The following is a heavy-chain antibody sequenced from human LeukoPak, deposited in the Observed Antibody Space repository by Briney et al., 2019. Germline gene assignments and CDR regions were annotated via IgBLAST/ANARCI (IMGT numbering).Heavy chain of an antibody. CDR2: IWYDASNR. Sequence: GGSLRLSCVASGFIFTRNGIYWVRQAPGQGLEWVAVIWYDASNRYYADSVKGRFTISRDNSKNTLYLQMNSLRAEDTAVYYCAKDRQQWLVRDLGYWGQGTLVTVSS. D-gene: IGHD6-19*01. J-gene: IGHJ4*02. CDR3: AKDRQQWLVRDLGY. V-gene: IGHV3-33*07. CDR1: GFIFTRNG.